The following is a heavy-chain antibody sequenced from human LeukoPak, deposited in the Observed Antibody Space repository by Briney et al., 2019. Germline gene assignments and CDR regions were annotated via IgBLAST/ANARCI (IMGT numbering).Heavy chain of an antibody. CDR1: GGSIGSYY. Sequence: SETLSLTCTVSGGSIGSYYWSWIRQPPGKGLEWIGYIYYSGSTNYNPSLKSRVTISVDTSKNQFSLKLSSVTAADTAVYYCARGWDYYDSSEYYFDYWGQGTLVTVSS. CDR2: IYYSGST. CDR3: ARGWDYYDSSEYYFDY. D-gene: IGHD3-22*01. V-gene: IGHV4-59*01. J-gene: IGHJ4*02.